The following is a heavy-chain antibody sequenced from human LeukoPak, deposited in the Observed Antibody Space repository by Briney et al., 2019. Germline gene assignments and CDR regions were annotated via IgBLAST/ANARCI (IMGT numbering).Heavy chain of an antibody. Sequence: GGSLRLSCAASGFTFSDHYMDWVRQAPGKGLEWVAFIRYDGSNKYYADSVKGRFTISRDNSKNTLYLQMNSLRAEDTAVYYCAKDPFRSNLYYFDYWGQGTLVTVSS. CDR1: GFTFSDHY. CDR2: IRYDGSNK. V-gene: IGHV3-30*02. J-gene: IGHJ4*02. CDR3: AKDPFRSNLYYFDY.